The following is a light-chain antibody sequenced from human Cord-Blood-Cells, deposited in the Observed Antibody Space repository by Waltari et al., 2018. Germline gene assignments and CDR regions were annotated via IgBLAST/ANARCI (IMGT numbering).Light chain of an antibody. J-gene: IGKJ5*01. CDR2: GAS. Sequence: TLSLSPGERATLSCRASQSVSSSYLAWYQQKPGQAPRLLIYGASSRATGIPDRFSGSGSGTDFTLTISRLEPEDFAVYYCQQYGSSSITFGQGTRLEIK. V-gene: IGKV3-20*01. CDR3: QQYGSSSIT. CDR1: QSVSSSY.